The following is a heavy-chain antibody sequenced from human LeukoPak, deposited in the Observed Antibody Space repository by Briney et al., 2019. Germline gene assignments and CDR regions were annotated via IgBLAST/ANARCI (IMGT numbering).Heavy chain of an antibody. Sequence: GESLQISCQGSGSPFSSYWIGWVRQMPGKGLEWMGIIYSGDSETRYSPSFQDQVTISVDKFISTAYLQWSSLKASDTAMYYCATRRNGYIYFDSWGQGTLVTVSA. CDR1: GSPFSSYW. J-gene: IGHJ4*02. CDR3: ATRRNGYIYFDS. V-gene: IGHV5-51*01. D-gene: IGHD5-24*01. CDR2: IYSGDSET.